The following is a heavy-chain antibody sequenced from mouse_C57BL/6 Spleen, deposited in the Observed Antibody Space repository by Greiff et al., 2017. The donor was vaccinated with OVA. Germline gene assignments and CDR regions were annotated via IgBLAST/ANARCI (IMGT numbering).Heavy chain of an antibody. CDR1: GYTFTSYW. Sequence: QVQLQQPGAELVMPGASVKLSCKASGYTFTSYWMHWVKQRPGQGLEWIGEIDPSDSYTNYNQKFKGKSTLTVDKSYSTAYMHLSSLTSEDSAVYYCAIGGSHYGSSPYYFDYWGQGTTLTVSS. V-gene: IGHV1-69*01. D-gene: IGHD1-1*01. CDR3: AIGGSHYGSSPYYFDY. J-gene: IGHJ2*01. CDR2: IDPSDSYT.